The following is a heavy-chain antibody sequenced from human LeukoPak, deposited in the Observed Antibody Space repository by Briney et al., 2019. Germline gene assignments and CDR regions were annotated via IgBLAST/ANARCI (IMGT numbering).Heavy chain of an antibody. J-gene: IGHJ4*02. CDR1: GYSFTSYW. V-gene: IGHV5-51*01. CDR2: IYPGDSDI. Sequence: GESLKISCKGSGYSFTSYWIGWVRQMPGKGLEWMGIIYPGDSDIRYSPSFQGQVTFSADKSISTAYLQWSSLMASDTAIYYCERLVGGLLENWGQGTLVTVSS. CDR3: ERLVGGLLEN. D-gene: IGHD1-26*01.